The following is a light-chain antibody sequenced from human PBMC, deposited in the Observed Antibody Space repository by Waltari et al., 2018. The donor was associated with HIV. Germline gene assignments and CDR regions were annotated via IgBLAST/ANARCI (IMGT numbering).Light chain of an antibody. V-gene: IGKV3-20*01. CDR1: QSVSSSY. J-gene: IGKJ2*01. CDR2: GAS. CDR3: QQYGSSPPHT. Sequence: EIVLTQSPGTLSLSPGERATLSCRASQSVSSSYLAWYQQKPGQAPRLLIYGASSRATGIPDMFSGSGSGTDFTLTISRLEPEDFAVYYCQQYGSSPPHTFGQGTKLEIK.